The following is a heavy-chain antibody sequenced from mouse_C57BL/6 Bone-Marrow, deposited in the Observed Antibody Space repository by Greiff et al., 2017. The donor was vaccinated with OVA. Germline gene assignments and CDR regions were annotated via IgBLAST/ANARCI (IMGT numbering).Heavy chain of an antibody. CDR3: TSSSGLY. CDR1: GFNIKDDY. J-gene: IGHJ2*01. Sequence: EVQLQQSGAELVRPGASVKLSCTASGFNIKDDYMHWVKQRPEQGLEWIGWIDPENGDTEYASKFQGKATITADTSSNTAYLQLSSLTSEDTAVYYCTSSSGLYWGKGTTLTVSS. CDR2: IDPENGDT. D-gene: IGHD3-2*02. V-gene: IGHV14-4*01.